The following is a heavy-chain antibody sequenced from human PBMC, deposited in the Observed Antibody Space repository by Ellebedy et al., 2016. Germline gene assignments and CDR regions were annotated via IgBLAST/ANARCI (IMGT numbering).Heavy chain of an antibody. CDR1: GGSISSSSYY. J-gene: IGHJ4*02. CDR2: IYYSGST. V-gene: IGHV4-61*05. D-gene: IGHD3-22*01. Sequence: SETLSLTCTVSGGSISSSSYYWGWIRQPPGKGLEWIGYIYYSGSTNYNPSLKSRVTISVDTSKNQFSLKLSSVTAADTAVYYCARVPYYYDSSGYLDWGQGTLVTVSS. CDR3: ARVPYYYDSSGYLD.